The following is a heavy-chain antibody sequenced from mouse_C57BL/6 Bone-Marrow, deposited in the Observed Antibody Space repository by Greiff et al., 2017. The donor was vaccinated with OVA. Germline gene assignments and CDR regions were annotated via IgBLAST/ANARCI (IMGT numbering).Heavy chain of an antibody. J-gene: IGHJ2*01. D-gene: IGHD2-1*01. V-gene: IGHV1-52*01. Sequence: VQLQQPGAELVRPGSSVKLSCKASGYTFTSYWMHWVKQRPIQGLEWIGNIDPSDSDTHYNQKFKDKATLTVDKSSSPAYMQLSSLTSEDSAVYYCANGGTIYYGRDWGQGTTLTVSS. CDR2: IDPSDSDT. CDR1: GYTFTSYW. CDR3: ANGGTIYYGRD.